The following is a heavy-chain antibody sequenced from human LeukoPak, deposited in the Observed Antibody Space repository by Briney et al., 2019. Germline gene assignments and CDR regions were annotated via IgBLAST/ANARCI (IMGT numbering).Heavy chain of an antibody. CDR3: ARHKRDSSGYVIDY. J-gene: IGHJ4*02. CDR1: GYRFTPYW. V-gene: IGHV5-51*01. Sequence: GESLTISCKGSGYRFTPYWIGWVRQMPGKGREWMGIVYPGDSDTRNSPSFQGQVTISADKSIRTAYLQWSSLKASDAAMYYCARHKRDSSGYVIDYWGQGTLVTVSS. D-gene: IGHD3-22*01. CDR2: VYPGDSDT.